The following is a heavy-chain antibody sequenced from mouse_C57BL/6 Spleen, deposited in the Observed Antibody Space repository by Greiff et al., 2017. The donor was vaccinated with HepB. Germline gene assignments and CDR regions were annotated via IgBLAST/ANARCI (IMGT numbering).Heavy chain of an antibody. Sequence: VQLQQSGAELVRPGASVKLSCTASGFNIKDDYMHWVKQRPEQGLEWIGWIDPENGDTEYASKFQGKATITADTSSNTAYLQLSSLTSEDTAVYYCTSITTVPREGYFDVWGTGTTVTVSS. D-gene: IGHD1-1*01. J-gene: IGHJ1*03. V-gene: IGHV14-4*01. CDR3: TSITTVPREGYFDV. CDR2: IDPENGDT. CDR1: GFNIKDDY.